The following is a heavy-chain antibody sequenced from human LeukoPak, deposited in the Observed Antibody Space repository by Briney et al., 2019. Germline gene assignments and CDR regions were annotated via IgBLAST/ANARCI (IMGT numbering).Heavy chain of an antibody. D-gene: IGHD3-10*01. CDR3: ATRAGYYYGSGSYSI. CDR1: GYTLTVLS. CDR2: FDPEDGET. J-gene: IGHJ4*02. V-gene: IGHV1-24*01. Sequence: ASVKVSCKVSGYTLTVLSMHWVRQAPGKGLEWMGGFDPEDGETIYAQKFQGRVTMTEDTSTDTAYMELSSLRSEDTAVYYCATRAGYYYGSGSYSIWGQGTLVTVSS.